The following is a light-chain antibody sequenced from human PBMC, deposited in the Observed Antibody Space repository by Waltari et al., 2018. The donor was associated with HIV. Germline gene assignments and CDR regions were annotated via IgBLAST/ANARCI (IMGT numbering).Light chain of an antibody. V-gene: IGLV1-47*01. CDR2: VIN. J-gene: IGLJ3*02. CDR3: AAWDYSLSGWV. Sequence: QSVLTQPPSASGTPGQRVTLSCSGRNSNVGSSYVYWYQQRPGTTPKLFIYVINQRPSGVPDRVSGSKSGTSVSLVISGIRSEDEADYYCAAWDYSLSGWVFGGGTKLTVL. CDR1: NSNVGSSY.